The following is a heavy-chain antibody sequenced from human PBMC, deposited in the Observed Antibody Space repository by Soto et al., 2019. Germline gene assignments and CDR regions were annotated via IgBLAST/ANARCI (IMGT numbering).Heavy chain of an antibody. CDR2: ITSSSSTI. V-gene: IGHV3-11*01. CDR1: GLSFSDYY. Sequence: PGGSLRLSCAASGLSFSDYYMSWIRQAPGKGLEWIAYITSSSSTIYYADSVKGRFTISRNDAKNSLYLQLDSLRAEDTAVYYCATVFRCYNFNYWGQGTLVTVSS. D-gene: IGHD2-15*01. CDR3: ATVFRCYNFNY. J-gene: IGHJ4*02.